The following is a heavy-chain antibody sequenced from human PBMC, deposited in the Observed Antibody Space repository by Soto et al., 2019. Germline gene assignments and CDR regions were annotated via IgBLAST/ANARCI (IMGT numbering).Heavy chain of an antibody. CDR3: ARAWRNCSGGSCYSVDLDP. D-gene: IGHD2-15*01. CDR1: GGSISSGDYY. Sequence: QVQLQESGPGLVKPSQTLSLTCTVSGGSISSGDYYWSWIRQPPVKGLEWIGYIYYSGSTYYNPSLKSRVTISADTSKNQFSLKLSSVTAADTAVYYCARAWRNCSGGSCYSVDLDPWGQGTLVTVSS. V-gene: IGHV4-30-4*01. J-gene: IGHJ5*02. CDR2: IYYSGST.